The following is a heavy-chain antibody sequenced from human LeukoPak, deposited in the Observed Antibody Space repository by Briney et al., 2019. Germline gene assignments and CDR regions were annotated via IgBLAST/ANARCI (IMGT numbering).Heavy chain of an antibody. CDR3: AKDYAVGSIDY. CDR1: GFTVSSNY. V-gene: IGHV3-23*01. CDR2: VSTSGVGT. J-gene: IGHJ4*02. Sequence: SGGSLRLSCAASGFTVSSNYMSWVRQAPGKGLEWVSSVSTSGVGTYYADSVRGRFTISRDNSKNTVFLQMNSLRAEDSAVYYCAKDYAVGSIDYWGQGTLVTVSS. D-gene: IGHD3-16*01.